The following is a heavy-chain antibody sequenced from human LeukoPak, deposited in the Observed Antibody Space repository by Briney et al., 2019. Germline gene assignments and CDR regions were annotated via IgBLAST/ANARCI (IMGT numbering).Heavy chain of an antibody. V-gene: IGHV3-13*01. CDR3: AKDYFLTFGGVIVTSYFDY. J-gene: IGHJ4*02. D-gene: IGHD3-16*02. Sequence: GGSLRLSCAASGFIFRNYDMHWVRQATGKGLEWVSSIDTAGDTYYPVSVKGRFTISRDNAKNSLSLQVNSLRAGDTAVYYCAKDYFLTFGGVIVTSYFDYWGQGTLVTVSS. CDR1: GFIFRNYD. CDR2: IDTAGDT.